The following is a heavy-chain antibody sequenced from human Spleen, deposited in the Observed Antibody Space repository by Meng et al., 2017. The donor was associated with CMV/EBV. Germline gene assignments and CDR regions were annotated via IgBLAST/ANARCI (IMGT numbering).Heavy chain of an antibody. Sequence: SSAISWLRQAPGQGLEWMGGISPIFGIPNYAQNFQGRVTITTDESTSTAYMELNSLRSEDTAVYYCVSHRDCSSTSCYLYPYGMDVWGQGTTVTVSS. CDR1: SSA. D-gene: IGHD2-2*01. CDR2: ISPIFGIP. V-gene: IGHV1-69*05. CDR3: VSHRDCSSTSCYLYPYGMDV. J-gene: IGHJ6*02.